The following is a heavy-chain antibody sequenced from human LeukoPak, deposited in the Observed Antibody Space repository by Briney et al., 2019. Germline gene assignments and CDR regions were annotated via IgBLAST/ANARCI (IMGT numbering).Heavy chain of an antibody. D-gene: IGHD2-21*01. CDR3: AKGLARGRGTEISGAFDI. J-gene: IGHJ3*02. CDR2: IGSDGSDK. V-gene: IGHV3-30*02. Sequence: GGSLRLSCAASGFNFSNYVMHWVRQAPGKGLEWVSFIGSDGSDKHYADSVKGRFTISRDNSKNTLYLQMNSLRAEDTAVYYCAKGLARGRGTEISGAFDIWGQGTMVTVSS. CDR1: GFNFSNYV.